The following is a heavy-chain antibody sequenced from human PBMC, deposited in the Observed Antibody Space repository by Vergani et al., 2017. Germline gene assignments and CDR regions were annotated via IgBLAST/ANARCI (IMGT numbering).Heavy chain of an antibody. CDR2: INWNSDSI. CDR3: VKDIAASGTYWYVDL. D-gene: IGHD6-13*01. V-gene: IGHV3-9*01. J-gene: IGHJ2*01. Sequence: EVQLVESGGGLVQPGLSLRLSCAASGFTFDYAMHWVRQAPGKGLEWVSGINWNSDSIAYADSVKGRFTIFRDNAKNSLYLQMNSLRAEDTALYYCVKDIAASGTYWYVDLWDHGTLVTVS. CDR1: GFTFDYA.